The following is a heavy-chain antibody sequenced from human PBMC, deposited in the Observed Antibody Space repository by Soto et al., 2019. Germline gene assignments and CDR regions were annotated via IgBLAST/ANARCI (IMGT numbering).Heavy chain of an antibody. CDR1: GFTFSSYG. V-gene: IGHV3-30*18. CDR3: AKDVVVGATTGLGDYYYYYGMDV. CDR2: ISYDGSNK. J-gene: IGHJ6*02. D-gene: IGHD1-26*01. Sequence: GGSLRLSCAASGFTFSSYGMHWVRQAPGKGLEWVAVISYDGSNKYYADSVKGRFTISRDNSKNTLYLQMNSLRAEETAVYYCAKDVVVGATTGLGDYYYYYGMDVWGQGTTVTVSS.